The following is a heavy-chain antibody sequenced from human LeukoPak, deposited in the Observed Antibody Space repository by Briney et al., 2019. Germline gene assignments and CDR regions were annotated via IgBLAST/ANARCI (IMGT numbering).Heavy chain of an antibody. Sequence: PGGSLRLSCAASGFTFRNYAMSWVRQAPGKGLEWVSGTSGGGGSTYYADYVRGRFTMSRDNSTNTLYLQMNSLRAEDTAVYYSAKQHFSDDYYFDYWGQGTLVTVSS. CDR3: AKQHFSDDYYFDY. J-gene: IGHJ4*02. V-gene: IGHV3-23*01. D-gene: IGHD3-16*01. CDR2: TSGGGGST. CDR1: GFTFRNYA.